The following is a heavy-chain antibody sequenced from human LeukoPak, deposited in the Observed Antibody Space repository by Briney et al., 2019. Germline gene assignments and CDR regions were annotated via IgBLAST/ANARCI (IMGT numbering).Heavy chain of an antibody. CDR3: ARVNYGDYLPSFDY. CDR2: IRSNTYGGST. V-gene: IGHV3-49*03. D-gene: IGHD4-17*01. Sequence: PGGSLRLSCEGSGFTFGDYGVGWFRQAPGKGLQWVTSIRSNTYGGSTEYVPSVKGRFTISRDNSKNTLYLQMNSLRAEDTAVYYCARVNYGDYLPSFDYWGQGTLVTVSS. J-gene: IGHJ4*02. CDR1: GFTFGDYG.